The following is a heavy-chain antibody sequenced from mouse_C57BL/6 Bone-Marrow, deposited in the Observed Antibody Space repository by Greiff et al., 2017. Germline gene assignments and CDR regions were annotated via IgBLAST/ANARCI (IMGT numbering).Heavy chain of an antibody. CDR3: AKGWLPFSWYFDV. D-gene: IGHD2-3*01. CDR2: IDPNSGGT. CDR1: GYTFTSYW. V-gene: IGHV1-72*01. J-gene: IGHJ1*03. Sequence: QVQLQQPGAELVKPGASVKLSCKASGYTFTSYWMHWVKQRPGRGLEWIGRIDPNSGGTKYNEKFKSKATLTVDKPSSTAYMQLSSLTSADSAVYYCAKGWLPFSWYFDVWGTGTTVTVSS.